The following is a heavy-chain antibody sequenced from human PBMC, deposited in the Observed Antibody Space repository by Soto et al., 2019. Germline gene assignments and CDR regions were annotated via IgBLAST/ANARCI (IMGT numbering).Heavy chain of an antibody. CDR2: IYYSGST. CDR1: GGSISSGAYY. CDR3: ARDSAQYSSSWAYFQY. Sequence: QVQLQESGPGLVKPPQTLSLTCTVSGGSISSGAYYWSWIRQHPGKGLEWIGYIYYSGSTYYNPSLKSRVTISVDTSKNQFSLKLSSVTAADTAVYYCARDSAQYSSSWAYFQYWGQGTLVTVSS. V-gene: IGHV4-31*03. D-gene: IGHD6-6*01. J-gene: IGHJ1*01.